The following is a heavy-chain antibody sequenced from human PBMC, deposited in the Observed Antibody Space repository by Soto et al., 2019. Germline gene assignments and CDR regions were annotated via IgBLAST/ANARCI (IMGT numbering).Heavy chain of an antibody. CDR3: ARVEAARRGYGMDV. CDR2: TYYSGST. CDR1: GGSFSSGSYY. Sequence: QVQLQESGPGLVKPSETLSLTCTVSGGSFSSGSYYWSWIRPPPGKGLEWIGYTYYSGSTNDNPSLKSRVTISVDTSKNQFSLKLSSVTATDTAVYDCARVEAARRGYGMDVWGHGTTVTVSS. J-gene: IGHJ6*02. D-gene: IGHD6-6*01. V-gene: IGHV4-61*01.